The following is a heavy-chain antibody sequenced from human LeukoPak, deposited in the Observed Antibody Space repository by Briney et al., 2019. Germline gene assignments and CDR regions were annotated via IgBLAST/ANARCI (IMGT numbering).Heavy chain of an antibody. CDR1: GGSISSGAYY. J-gene: IGHJ5*01. D-gene: IGHD2-15*01. CDR2: IYDSGST. Sequence: NSSETLSLTCTVSGGSISSGAYYWSWIRQHPGKGLEWIGYIYDSGSTYYNPSLKSRVTISVDTSKNLFSLRLNSVTAADTAVYFCAKDRVAGWVDPLGQGTLVNVFS. CDR3: AKDRVAGWVDP. V-gene: IGHV4-31*03.